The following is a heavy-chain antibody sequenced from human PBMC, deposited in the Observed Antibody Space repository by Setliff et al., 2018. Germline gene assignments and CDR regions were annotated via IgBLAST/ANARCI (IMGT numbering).Heavy chain of an antibody. V-gene: IGHV1-69*08. CDR1: GGTFSSST. D-gene: IGHD4-4*01. Sequence: GASVKVSCKASGGTFSSSTISWVRQAPGQGLEWMGRIIPIFGTANYAQKFQGRVTITADKSTSTAYMELSSLRSEDTAVYYCARGTTISYSFDYWGQGTLVTVSS. CDR3: ARGTTISYSFDY. CDR2: IIPIFGTA. J-gene: IGHJ4*02.